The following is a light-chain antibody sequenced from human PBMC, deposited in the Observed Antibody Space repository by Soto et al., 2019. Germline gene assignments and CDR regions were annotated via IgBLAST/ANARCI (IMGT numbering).Light chain of an antibody. J-gene: IGKJ3*01. CDR3: QQRSIWPLT. CDR2: DAS. CDR1: QNIRSS. V-gene: IGKV3-11*01. Sequence: VITQSPAYLSTSPGERDTLYCRASQNIRSSLAWYQQRPGQAPRLLIYDASTRATGIPPRFSGSGSGTDFTLTISSLEPEDFAVYYCQQRSIWPLTFCGVTNVAIK.